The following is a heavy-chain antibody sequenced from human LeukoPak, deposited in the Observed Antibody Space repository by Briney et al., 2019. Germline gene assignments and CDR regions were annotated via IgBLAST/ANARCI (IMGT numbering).Heavy chain of an antibody. CDR1: GDFISSNYW. V-gene: IGHV4-4*03. J-gene: IGHJ4*02. CDR2: IHHSGST. CDR3: ARGIPGYFGTSGYYYEY. D-gene: IGHD3-22*01. Sequence: PETLSLTCAVSGDFISSNYWWTWVRPPPGKGLEWIGEIHHSGSTNYSPSLKSRVTVSVDNSRNEFSLSLSSVSAADTAVYYCARGIPGYFGTSGYYYEYWGQGTLVTVSS.